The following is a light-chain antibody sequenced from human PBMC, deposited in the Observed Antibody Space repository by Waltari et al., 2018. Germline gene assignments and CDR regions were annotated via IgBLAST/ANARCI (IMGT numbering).Light chain of an antibody. J-gene: IGLJ3*02. V-gene: IGLV10-54*04. CDR3: SSWDTSLGAWV. CDR1: SNNVGYPR. Sequence: QAGLTQPPSVSKDLRQTATLTSPGPSNNVGYPRACWLQQRQVHPPKLLSYSNNNRPSEISQRFSATRSGNTASLTISTLQPDDEADYYCSSWDTSLGAWVFGGGTKLTVL. CDR2: SNN.